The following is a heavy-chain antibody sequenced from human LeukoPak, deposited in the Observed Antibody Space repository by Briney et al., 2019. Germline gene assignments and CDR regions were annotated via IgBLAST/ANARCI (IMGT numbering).Heavy chain of an antibody. D-gene: IGHD1-26*01. CDR1: GFTFSSYA. Sequence: GRSLRLSCAASGFTFSSYAMHWVRQAPGKGLEWVAVISYDGSNKYYADSVKGRFTISRDNSKNTLYLQMNSLRAEDTAVYYCARDPRGVGATIDDAFDIWGQGTMVTVSS. V-gene: IGHV3-30*04. J-gene: IGHJ3*02. CDR3: ARDPRGVGATIDDAFDI. CDR2: ISYDGSNK.